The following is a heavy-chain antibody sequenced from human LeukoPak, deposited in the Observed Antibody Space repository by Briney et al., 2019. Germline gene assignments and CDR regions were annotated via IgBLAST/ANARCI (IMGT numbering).Heavy chain of an antibody. D-gene: IGHD4/OR15-4a*01. J-gene: IGHJ4*02. CDR1: GFTFTSYD. CDR3: TRGDYGGFPLIFEY. V-gene: IGHV3-13*01. Sequence: GGSLRLSCAASGFTFTSYDMHWVRQPTGKGLEWVSSIGTAGDTYYSGSVDGRFTISRDRDSNSLYLQMNSLTVGDTAFYFCTRGDYGGFPLIFEYWGQEARVPVSS. CDR2: IGTAGDT.